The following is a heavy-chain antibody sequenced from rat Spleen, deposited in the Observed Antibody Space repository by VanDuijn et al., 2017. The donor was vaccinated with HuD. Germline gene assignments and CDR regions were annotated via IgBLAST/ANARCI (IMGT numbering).Heavy chain of an antibody. CDR3: TRQGLAAIFFDY. D-gene: IGHD1-2*01. Sequence: EVQLVESGGGLVQPGRSLKLSCVASGFTFTNYWMTWIRQAPGKGLEWVASISNTGDTYYLDSVKGRFTFSRDNAKNSLYLQMNSLRSEDTATYYCTRQGLAAIFFDYWGQGVMVTVSS. V-gene: IGHV5-31*01. J-gene: IGHJ2*01. CDR1: GFTFTNYW. CDR2: ISNTGDT.